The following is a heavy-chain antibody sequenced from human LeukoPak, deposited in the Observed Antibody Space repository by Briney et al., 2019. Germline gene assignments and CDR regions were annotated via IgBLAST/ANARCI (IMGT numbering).Heavy chain of an antibody. D-gene: IGHD5-18*01. Sequence: SVKVSCKASGGTFSSYAISWVRQAPGQGLEWMGGIIPIFGTANYAQKFQGRVTITADESTSTAYMELSSLRSEDTAVYYCAIQLWLLDYYYGMDVWGQGTTVTVSS. CDR2: IIPIFGTA. CDR3: AIQLWLLDYYYGMDV. J-gene: IGHJ6*02. V-gene: IGHV1-69*13. CDR1: GGTFSSYA.